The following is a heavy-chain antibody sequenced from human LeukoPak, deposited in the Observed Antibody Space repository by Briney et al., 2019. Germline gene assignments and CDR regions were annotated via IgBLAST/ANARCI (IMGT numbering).Heavy chain of an antibody. CDR1: GFRFSNYA. CDR2: ISNSGGTA. V-gene: IGHV3-23*01. D-gene: IGHD3-10*01. J-gene: IGHJ4*02. CDR3: AKGLWSFFDY. Sequence: GGSLRLSCAASGFRFSNYAMSWVRQAPRKGLQWVSAISNSGGTAYYADSVKGRFTIFRDNSNNTLYLHMKSLRAEDTALYYCAKGLWSFFDYWGQGTLVTVSS.